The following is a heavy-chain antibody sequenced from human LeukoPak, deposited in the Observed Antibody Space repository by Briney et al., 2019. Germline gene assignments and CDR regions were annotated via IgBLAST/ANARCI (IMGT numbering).Heavy chain of an antibody. CDR1: GGSISSGGDY. V-gene: IGHV4-31*03. CDR2: IYYTGTT. D-gene: IGHD4/OR15-4a*01. Sequence: PSQTLSLTCTVSGGSISSGGDYWSLIRQHPGKGLEWIGYIYYTGTTYCNPSLKSRLTISVDTSKNQFSLNLSSMTAADTAVYYCARAAWRGSNSRDAFDIWGQGTVVTVSS. J-gene: IGHJ3*02. CDR3: ARAAWRGSNSRDAFDI.